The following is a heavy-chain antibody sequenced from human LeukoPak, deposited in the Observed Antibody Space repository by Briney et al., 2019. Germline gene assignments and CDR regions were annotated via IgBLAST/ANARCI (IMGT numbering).Heavy chain of an antibody. V-gene: IGHV3-74*01. CDR2: INSDGSST. J-gene: IGHJ4*02. CDR3: ARHGLRSSWSRAFDY. D-gene: IGHD6-13*01. CDR1: GFTFSSYW. Sequence: GGSLRLSCAASGFTFSSYWMHWVGQAPGKGLVWVSRINSDGSSTSYADSVKGRFTISRDNAKNTLYLQMNSLRAEDTAVYYCARHGLRSSWSRAFDYWGQGTLVTVSS.